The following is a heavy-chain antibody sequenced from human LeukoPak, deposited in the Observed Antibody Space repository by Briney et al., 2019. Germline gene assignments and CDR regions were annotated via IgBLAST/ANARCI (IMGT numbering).Heavy chain of an antibody. CDR3: ARGDYGDYEVLIGDY. D-gene: IGHD4-17*01. CDR1: GYTFTSYG. Sequence: ASVKVSCKASGYTFTSYGISWVRQAPGQGLEWMGWISAYNGNTNYAQKLQGRVTMTTDTSTSTAYMELRSLRSDDTAVYYCARGDYGDYEVLIGDYWGQGTLVTVSS. J-gene: IGHJ4*02. CDR2: ISAYNGNT. V-gene: IGHV1-18*01.